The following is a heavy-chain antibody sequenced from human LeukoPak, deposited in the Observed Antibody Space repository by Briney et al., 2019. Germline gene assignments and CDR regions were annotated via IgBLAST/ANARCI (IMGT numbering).Heavy chain of an antibody. Sequence: SETLSLTCTVSGGSISSYYWSRIRQPPGKGLEWIGYIYYSGSTNYNPSLKSRVTISVDTSKNQFSLKLSSVTAADTAVYYCARGRRAATYWFDPWGQGTLVTVSS. CDR2: IYYSGST. J-gene: IGHJ5*02. CDR1: GGSISSYY. D-gene: IGHD2-15*01. CDR3: ARGRRAATYWFDP. V-gene: IGHV4-59*12.